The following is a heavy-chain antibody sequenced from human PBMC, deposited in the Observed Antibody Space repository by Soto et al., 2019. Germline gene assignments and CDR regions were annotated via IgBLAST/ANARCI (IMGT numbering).Heavy chain of an antibody. CDR1: GGSISSGGYY. CDR3: ARGKGSTSDNWFDP. CDR2: IYYSGST. Sequence: SETLSLTCTVSGGSISSGGYYWSWIRQHPGKGLEWIGYIYYSGSTYYNPSLKSRVTISVDTSKNQFSLKLSSVTAADTAVYYCARGKGSTSDNWFDPWGQGTLVTVSS. D-gene: IGHD2-2*01. V-gene: IGHV4-31*03. J-gene: IGHJ5*02.